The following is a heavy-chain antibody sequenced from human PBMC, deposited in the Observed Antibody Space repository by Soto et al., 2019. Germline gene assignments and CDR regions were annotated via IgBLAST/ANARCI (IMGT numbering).Heavy chain of an antibody. J-gene: IGHJ4*02. Sequence: PAETLSLTCTVSDGSISNFYWGWIRQPPGKGLEWIGYISSSGNNNYNPSLKSRVSISVDTSKTQFSLNLTSVTAADTGVYYCARAPMVLTRSSFDSWGQGTPVTVSS. CDR3: ARAPMVLTRSSFDS. V-gene: IGHV4-59*01. D-gene: IGHD3-22*01. CDR2: ISSSGNN. CDR1: DGSISNFY.